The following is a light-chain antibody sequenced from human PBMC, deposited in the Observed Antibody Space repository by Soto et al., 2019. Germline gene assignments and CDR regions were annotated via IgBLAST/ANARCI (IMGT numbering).Light chain of an antibody. CDR3: QQYGSSPLFT. CDR1: QSVSSSY. Sequence: EIVLTQSPGTLSLSPGERATLSCRASQSVSSSYLAWYQQKPGQAPRLLIYGASGRATGIPDMLSGSGSGKDFTLTISRLEPEDFAVYDCQQYGSSPLFTFGPGTKVDIK. CDR2: GAS. V-gene: IGKV3-20*01. J-gene: IGKJ3*01.